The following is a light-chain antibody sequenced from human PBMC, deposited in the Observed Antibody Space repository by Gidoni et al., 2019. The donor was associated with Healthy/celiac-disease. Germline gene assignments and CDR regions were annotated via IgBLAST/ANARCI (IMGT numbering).Light chain of an antibody. CDR2: DAS. CDR1: QDIGNY. Sequence: DIQLTRSPSSLSASVGDRVTITCQASQDIGNYLNWFQQKPGKAPKLLIYDASNFATGVPSRFSGSGSGTDFTFTISSLQPEDIATYYCQQYDNRPPTFXGXTKVEIK. CDR3: QQYDNRPPT. J-gene: IGKJ4*01. V-gene: IGKV1-33*01.